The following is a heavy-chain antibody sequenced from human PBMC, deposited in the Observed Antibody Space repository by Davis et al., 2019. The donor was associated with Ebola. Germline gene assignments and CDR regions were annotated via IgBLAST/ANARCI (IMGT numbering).Heavy chain of an antibody. Sequence: KVSCKGSGYSFTSYWIGWVRQMPGKGLAWMGIIYPGDSDTRYSPSFQGQVTISADKSISTAYLQWSSLKASDTAMYYCARHNAVGGAGTGGGENDYWGQGTLVTVSS. CDR3: ARHNAVGGAGTGGGENDY. CDR2: IYPGDSDT. V-gene: IGHV5-51*01. D-gene: IGHD6-19*01. J-gene: IGHJ4*02. CDR1: GYSFTSYW.